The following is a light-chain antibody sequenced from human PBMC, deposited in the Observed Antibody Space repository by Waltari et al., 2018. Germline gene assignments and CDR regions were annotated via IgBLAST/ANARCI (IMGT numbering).Light chain of an antibody. CDR2: RNN. CDR3: AAWDDSLSGLYV. J-gene: IGLJ1*01. V-gene: IGLV1-47*01. CDR1: SSNNAMNY. Sequence: QSVLTQPPSASGTPGQRVTISCSGSSSNNAMNYVYWFQRPPGTAPRLLIYRNNQRPSGVPDRFSGSKSGTSASLAISGLRSDDEADYYCAAWDDSLSGLYVFGTGTKVTVL.